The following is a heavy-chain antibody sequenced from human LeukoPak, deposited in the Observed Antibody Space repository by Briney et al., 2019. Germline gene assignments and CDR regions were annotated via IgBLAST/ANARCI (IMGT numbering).Heavy chain of an antibody. D-gene: IGHD3-16*01. V-gene: IGHV3-21*01. CDR3: ASGGWTRNDYGDY. J-gene: IGHJ4*02. CDR1: GFTFSRYW. Sequence: GGSLRLSCVGSGFTFSRYWITWVRQAPGKGLEWVSSISSSSSYIYYADSVKGRFTISRDNAKNSLYLQMNSLRAEDTAVYYCASGGWTRNDYGDYWGQGTLVTVSS. CDR2: ISSSSSYI.